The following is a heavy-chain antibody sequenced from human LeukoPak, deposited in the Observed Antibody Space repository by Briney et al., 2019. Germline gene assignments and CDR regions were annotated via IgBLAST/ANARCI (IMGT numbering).Heavy chain of an antibody. J-gene: IGHJ3*02. Sequence: QAGGSLRLSCAASGFSIYMSWVRQAPGRGLVWVSVLYSGGTTYYADSVKGRFTISRDNSKNTVYLQMNSLRAEDTAVYYCASHSSGSFDIWGQGTMVTVSS. D-gene: IGHD3-22*01. CDR1: GFSIY. CDR3: ASHSSGSFDI. V-gene: IGHV3-53*01. CDR2: LYSGGTT.